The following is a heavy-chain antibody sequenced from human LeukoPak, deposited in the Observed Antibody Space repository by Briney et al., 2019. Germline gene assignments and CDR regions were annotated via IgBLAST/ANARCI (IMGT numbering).Heavy chain of an antibody. CDR2: ISWNSGSI. CDR3: AKSVSLGYCSGGSCPYYFDY. V-gene: IGHV3-9*03. Sequence: GGSLRLSCAASGFTFDDYAMHWVRQAPGKGLEWVSGISWNSGSIGYADSVKGRFTISRDNAKNSLYLQMNSLRAEDMALYYCAKSVSLGYCSGGSCPYYFDYWGQGTLVTVSS. CDR1: GFTFDDYA. D-gene: IGHD2-15*01. J-gene: IGHJ4*02.